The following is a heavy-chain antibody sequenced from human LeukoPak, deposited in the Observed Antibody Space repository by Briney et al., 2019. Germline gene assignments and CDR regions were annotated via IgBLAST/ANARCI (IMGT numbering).Heavy chain of an antibody. J-gene: IGHJ4*02. CDR1: GGSISSSSYY. CDR2: IYYSGST. Sequence: PSETLSLTCTVSGGSISSSSYYWGWIRQPPGKGLEWIGSIYYSGSTYYNPSLESRVTISVDTSKYQFSLKLSSVTAADTAVYYCARPQDYGDYVFDYWGQGTLVTVSS. D-gene: IGHD4-17*01. V-gene: IGHV4-39*01. CDR3: ARPQDYGDYVFDY.